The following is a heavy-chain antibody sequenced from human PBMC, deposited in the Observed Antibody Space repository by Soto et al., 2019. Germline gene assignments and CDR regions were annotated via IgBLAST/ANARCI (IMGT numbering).Heavy chain of an antibody. D-gene: IGHD3-10*01. V-gene: IGHV1-8*01. CDR1: GYTFTSYD. J-gene: IGHJ3*02. CDR2: MNPDSGNT. Sequence: GASLKVSCKSSGYTFTSYDINWVRQATGQGPEWMGWMNPDSGNTGYVQKFQGRVTMTRNTAISTAYMELSSLRSEDTAVYYCARDSLGYYYGSGPTDAFDIWGQGTMVTVSS. CDR3: ARDSLGYYYGSGPTDAFDI.